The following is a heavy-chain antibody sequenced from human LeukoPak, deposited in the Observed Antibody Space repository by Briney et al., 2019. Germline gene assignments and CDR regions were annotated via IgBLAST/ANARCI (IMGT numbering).Heavy chain of an antibody. V-gene: IGHV3-11*06. Sequence: GGSLRLSCAASGFTFSDYYMSWIRQAPGKGLEWVSYISSSSSYTNYADSVKGRFTISRDNAKNSLYLQMDSLRAEDTAVYYCATSRYCYGGTCSSDYFYFGLDVWGQGTTVTVSS. CDR1: GFTFSDYY. D-gene: IGHD2-15*01. CDR2: ISSSSSYT. CDR3: ATSRYCYGGTCSSDYFYFGLDV. J-gene: IGHJ6*02.